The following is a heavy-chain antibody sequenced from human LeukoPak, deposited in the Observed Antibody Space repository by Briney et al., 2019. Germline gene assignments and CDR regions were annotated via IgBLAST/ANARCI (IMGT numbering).Heavy chain of an antibody. J-gene: IGHJ6*03. V-gene: IGHV3-23*01. CDR3: AKDYDYYYYYYMDV. D-gene: IGHD3-16*01. Sequence: GSVKGQFTISRDNSKNTLYLQMNSLRAEDTAVYYCAKDYDYYYYYYMDVWGKGTTVTISS.